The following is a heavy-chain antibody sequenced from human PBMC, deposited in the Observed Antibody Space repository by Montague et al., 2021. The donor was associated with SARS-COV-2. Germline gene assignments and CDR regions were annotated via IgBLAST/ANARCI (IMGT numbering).Heavy chain of an antibody. CDR1: GAPISSYY. Sequence: SETLSLTCTVSGAPISSYYWSWTRHPPGTGLEWIGYVYYSESTNSNPSPKSRVTLSVDTSKNQFSLNLSPVTAADTAVYYCARDFDYWGQGTLVTVSS. J-gene: IGHJ4*02. CDR2: VYYSEST. CDR3: ARDFDY. V-gene: IGHV4-59*13.